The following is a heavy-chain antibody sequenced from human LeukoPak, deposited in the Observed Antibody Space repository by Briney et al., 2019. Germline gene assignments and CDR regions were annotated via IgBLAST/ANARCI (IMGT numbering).Heavy chain of an antibody. Sequence: PGGSLKLSCAASGFSFSGAAMHWVRKASGKGLEWVGRIRSKPNNYATAYGASVKGRFTISRDDSKSTVYLQMNSLKTEDTAVYYCSRLYGDYVDDYWGQGTLVTVSS. J-gene: IGHJ4*02. V-gene: IGHV3-73*01. CDR2: IRSKPNNYAT. CDR3: SRLYGDYVDDY. D-gene: IGHD4-17*01. CDR1: GFSFSGAA.